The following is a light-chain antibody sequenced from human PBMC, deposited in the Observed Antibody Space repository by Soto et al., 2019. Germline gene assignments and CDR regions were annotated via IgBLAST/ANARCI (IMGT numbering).Light chain of an antibody. V-gene: IGLV2-14*01. J-gene: IGLJ2*01. CDR3: SSYTTSSTLL. CDR2: DVS. Sequence: QSVLTQPASVSGSPGQSITISCTGTSSDVGGYNYVSWYQQYPGRAPKLMIYDVSSRPSGVSNRFSGSKSGNTASLTISGLQAEDEGHYYCSSYTTSSTLLFGGGTKLTVL. CDR1: SSDVGGYNY.